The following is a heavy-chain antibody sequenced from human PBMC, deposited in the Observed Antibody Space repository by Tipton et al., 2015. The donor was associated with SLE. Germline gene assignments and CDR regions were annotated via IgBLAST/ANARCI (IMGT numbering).Heavy chain of an antibody. D-gene: IGHD3-10*01. V-gene: IGHV3-9*01. J-gene: IGHJ6*03. CDR3: AKAGSWGGDYYYYMDV. CDR2: ISWNSGSI. CDR1: GFTFSSYA. Sequence: SLRLSCAASGFTFSSYAMHWVRQAPGKGLEWVSGISWNSGSIGYADSVKGRFTISRDNAKNSLYLQMNSLRAEDTALYYCAKAGSWGGDYYYYMDVWGKGTTVTVSS.